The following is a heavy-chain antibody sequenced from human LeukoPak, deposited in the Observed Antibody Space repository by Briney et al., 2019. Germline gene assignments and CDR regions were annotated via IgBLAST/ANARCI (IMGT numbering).Heavy chain of an antibody. CDR2: IIPIVGTA. CDR1: GGTFSSYA. J-gene: IGHJ4*02. D-gene: IGHD3-22*01. CDR3: ARQGIVGVFFDY. V-gene: IGHV1-69*05. Sequence: ASVKVSCKASGGTFSSYAISWVRQAPGQGLEWMGRIIPIVGTANYAQKFQGRVTITTDESTSTAYMELSSLRSEDTAVYYCARQGIVGVFFDYWGQGTLVTVSS.